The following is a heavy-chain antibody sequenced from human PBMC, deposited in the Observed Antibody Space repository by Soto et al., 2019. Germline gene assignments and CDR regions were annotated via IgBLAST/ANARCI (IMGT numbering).Heavy chain of an antibody. J-gene: IGHJ4*02. V-gene: IGHV4-39*01. D-gene: IGHD4-4*01. CDR2: IYYSGST. Sequence: QLQLQESGPGLVKPSETLSLTCTVSGGSISSSSYYWGWIRQPPGKGLEWIGSIYYSGSTYYNPSLKSRLTISVDTSKNQFSLKLSSVTAADTAVYYCARQGGRLQDFDYWGQGTLVTVSS. CDR1: GGSISSSSYY. CDR3: ARQGGRLQDFDY.